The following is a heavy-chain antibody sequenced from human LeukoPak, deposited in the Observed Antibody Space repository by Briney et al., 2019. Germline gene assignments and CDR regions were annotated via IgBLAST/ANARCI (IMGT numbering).Heavy chain of an antibody. Sequence: SETLSLTYTVSGGSISSYYWSWIRQPPGKGLEWIGYIYYSGSTNYNPFLKSRVTISVDTSKNQFSLKLSSVTAADTAVYYCARKRLGIAAAGSYWYFDLWGRGTLVTVSS. J-gene: IGHJ2*01. CDR2: IYYSGST. D-gene: IGHD6-13*01. CDR3: ARKRLGIAAAGSYWYFDL. CDR1: GGSISSYY. V-gene: IGHV4-59*01.